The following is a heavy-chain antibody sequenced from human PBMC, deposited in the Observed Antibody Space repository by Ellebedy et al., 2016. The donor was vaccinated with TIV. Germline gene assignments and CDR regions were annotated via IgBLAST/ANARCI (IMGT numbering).Heavy chain of an antibody. J-gene: IGHJ5*02. CDR1: GFTFSSEW. CDR2: IKQDESEK. CDR3: ARDLMASNWFDP. D-gene: IGHD3-10*01. V-gene: IGHV3-7*03. Sequence: GESLKISCAASGFTFSSEWMSWVRQAPGKGLEWVANIKQDESEKYYLDSVKGRFTISRDNAKSSLFLQMNSLRAEDTAVYYCARDLMASNWFDPWGQGTLVTVSS.